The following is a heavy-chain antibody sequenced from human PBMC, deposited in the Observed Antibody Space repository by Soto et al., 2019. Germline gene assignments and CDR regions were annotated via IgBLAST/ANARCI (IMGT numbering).Heavy chain of an antibody. J-gene: IGHJ4*02. V-gene: IGHV1-18*01. CDR3: ATWVDYGDFEGFDF. Sequence: RASVKVSCKGSGYTFTSYGISWVRQAPGQGLEWMGWISAYNGNTKYAQRFQGSVIMTWDTSITTAYLDLTRLTTNDTATYFCATWVDYGDFEGFDFWGQGTLVNVSS. CDR1: GYTFTSYG. D-gene: IGHD4-17*01. CDR2: ISAYNGNT.